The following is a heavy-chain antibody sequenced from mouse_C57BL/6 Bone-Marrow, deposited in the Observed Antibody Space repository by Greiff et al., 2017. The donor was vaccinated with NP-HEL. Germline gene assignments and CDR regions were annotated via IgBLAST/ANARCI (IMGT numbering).Heavy chain of an antibody. J-gene: IGHJ3*01. CDR3: ARGLDGYSFAY. Sequence: EVQLVESGGGLVKPGGSLKLSCAASGFTFSDYGMHWVRQAPEKGLEWVAYISSGSSTIYYVDTVKGRFTISRDNAKNTLFLQMTSLRSEDTAMYYCARGLDGYSFAYWGQGTLVTVSA. D-gene: IGHD2-3*01. V-gene: IGHV5-17*01. CDR2: ISSGSSTI. CDR1: GFTFSDYG.